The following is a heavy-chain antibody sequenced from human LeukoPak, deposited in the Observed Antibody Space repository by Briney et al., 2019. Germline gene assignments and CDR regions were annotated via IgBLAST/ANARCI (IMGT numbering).Heavy chain of an antibody. CDR2: IYPGDSDT. D-gene: IGHD1-26*01. CDR1: GYSFTTYW. J-gene: IGHJ4*02. CDR3: ARHERVGATKSHFDY. V-gene: IGHV5-51*01. Sequence: GESLKISCKGSGYSFTTYWIGWVRQTPGKGLEWMGIIYPGDSDTRYSPSFQGQITISADKSISTAYLQWSSLKASDSGMYYCARHERVGATKSHFDYWGQGTLVTVSS.